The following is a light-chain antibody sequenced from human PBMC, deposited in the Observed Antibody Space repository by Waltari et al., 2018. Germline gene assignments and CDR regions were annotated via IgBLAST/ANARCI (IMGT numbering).Light chain of an antibody. Sequence: DIQMTQSPSTLAAAVGDRVTITCRASQSISRCLAWYQQKPGKAPKLLISEASTLKSGVPSRLSGSGSGTEFILTITSLQRDDFATYFCQHYNNYRYTFGQGTKLEI. CDR1: QSISRC. J-gene: IGKJ2*01. CDR2: EAS. V-gene: IGKV1-5*03. CDR3: QHYNNYRYT.